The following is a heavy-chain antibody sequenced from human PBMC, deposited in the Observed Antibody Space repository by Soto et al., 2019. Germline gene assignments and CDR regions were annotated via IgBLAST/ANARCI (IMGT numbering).Heavy chain of an antibody. D-gene: IGHD1-1*01. CDR1: GFTLRGRS. J-gene: IGHJ4*02. CDR2: ISGSSTTI. CDR3: ARGELDRTIGY. Sequence: GGSLRLSCSASGFTLRGRSMNWVRQAPGKGLEWVAYISGSSTTIYYADSVKGRFTISRDNAKKAVYLQMNSLRDDDTAVYYCARGELDRTIGYWGQGTLVTVSS. V-gene: IGHV3-48*02.